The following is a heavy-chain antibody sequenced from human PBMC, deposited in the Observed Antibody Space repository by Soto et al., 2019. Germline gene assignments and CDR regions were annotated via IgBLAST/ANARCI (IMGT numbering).Heavy chain of an antibody. D-gene: IGHD3-22*01. CDR3: ARDLDRHDAFDF. Sequence: PGGSLRLSCAASGFTFSDYHMSWIRQAPGKGLEWVSYISRSGSTRCYADSVKGRFTISRDNAKHSLHLQMNSLRAEDTAVYYCARDLDRHDAFDFWGQGTMVTVSS. V-gene: IGHV3-11*01. CDR1: GFTFSDYH. CDR2: ISRSGSTR. J-gene: IGHJ3*01.